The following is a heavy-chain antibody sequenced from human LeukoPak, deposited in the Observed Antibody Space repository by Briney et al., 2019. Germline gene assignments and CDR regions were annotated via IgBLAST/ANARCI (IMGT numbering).Heavy chain of an antibody. J-gene: IGHJ4*02. CDR3: ARDTNSGDGWSGYLVY. CDR1: RYTLTSYS. V-gene: IGHV1-18*01. D-gene: IGHD3-3*01. CDR2: ISAYNGIT. Sequence: GASVKVSCKASRYTLTSYSICRVRQAPGQGLEWMGWISAYNGITNYAQKLQGRVTMTTDTSTSTAYMELRSLRSEDTTVYYCARDTNSGDGWSGYLVYWGQGTLGTASS.